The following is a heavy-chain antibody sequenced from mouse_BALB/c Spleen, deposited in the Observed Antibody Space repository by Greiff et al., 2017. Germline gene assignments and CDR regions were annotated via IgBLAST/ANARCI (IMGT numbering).Heavy chain of an antibody. CDR2: IRLKSNNYAT. CDR1: GFTFSNYW. CDR3: TRPEYGKTWFAY. V-gene: IGHV6-6*02. D-gene: IGHD2-10*02. Sequence: EVKLVASGGGLVQPGGSMKLSCVASGFTFSNYWMNWVRQSPEKGLEWVAEIRLKSNNYATHYAESVKGRFTISRDDSKSSVYLQMNNLRAEDTGIYYCTRPEYGKTWFAYWGQGTLVTVSA. J-gene: IGHJ3*01.